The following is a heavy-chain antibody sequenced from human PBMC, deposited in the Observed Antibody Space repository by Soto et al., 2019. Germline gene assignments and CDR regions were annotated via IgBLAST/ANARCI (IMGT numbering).Heavy chain of an antibody. CDR3: ARTSAAGKYYYGMDV. J-gene: IGHJ6*02. CDR2: IYPGDSDT. Sequence: LGESLKISCKGSGYSFTSYWIGWVRQMPGKGLEWMGIIYPGDSDTRYSPSFQGQVTISADKSISTAYLQWSSLKASDTAMYYCARTSAAGKYYYGMDVWGPGTTVTVSS. CDR1: GYSFTSYW. V-gene: IGHV5-51*01. D-gene: IGHD6-13*01.